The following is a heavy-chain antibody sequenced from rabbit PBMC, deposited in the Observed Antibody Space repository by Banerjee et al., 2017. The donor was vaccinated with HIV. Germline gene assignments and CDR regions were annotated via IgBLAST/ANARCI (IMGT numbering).Heavy chain of an antibody. CDR1: GFSFSNKYV. V-gene: IGHV1S45*01. CDR3: ASNIGGATIRHFNL. J-gene: IGHJ4*01. Sequence: QEQLEESGGDLVKPEGSLTITCTASGFSFSNKYVMCWVRQAPGKGLEWIACIAAGSSGSTLYASWAKGRFTISKTSSTTVTLQMTSLTAADTATYFCASNIGGATIRHFNLWGPGTLVTVS. D-gene: IGHD2-1*01. CDR2: IAAGSSGST.